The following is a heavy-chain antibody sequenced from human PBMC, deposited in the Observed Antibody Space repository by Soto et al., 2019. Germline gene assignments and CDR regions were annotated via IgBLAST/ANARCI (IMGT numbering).Heavy chain of an antibody. CDR3: ASTGGYDYFGWATVRPYGMDV. CDR1: GGTFSSDA. V-gene: IGHV1-69*01. Sequence: QVQLVQSGAEVKKPGPSVKVSCKASGGTFSSDAISWVRQAPGQGLEWMGGIIPIFGTANYAQKFQGRVTITADESTSTAYMELSSLRSEDTAVYYCASTGGYDYFGWATVRPYGMDVWGQGTTVTVSS. J-gene: IGHJ6*02. CDR2: IIPIFGTA. D-gene: IGHD5-12*01.